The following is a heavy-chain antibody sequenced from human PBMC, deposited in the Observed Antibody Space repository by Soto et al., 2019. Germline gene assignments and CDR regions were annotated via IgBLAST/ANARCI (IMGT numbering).Heavy chain of an antibody. CDR2: IIPIFGTA. D-gene: IGHD4-4*01. V-gene: IGHV1-69*13. CDR1: GGTFSSYA. CDR3: ARVGTTVTIRVGYYYYGMDV. J-gene: IGHJ6*02. Sequence: ASVKVSCKASGGTFSSYAISWVRQAPGQGLEWMGGIIPIFGTANYAQKFQGRVTITADESTSTAYMELSSLRSEDTAVYYCARVGTTVTIRVGYYYYGMDVWGQGTTVTVSS.